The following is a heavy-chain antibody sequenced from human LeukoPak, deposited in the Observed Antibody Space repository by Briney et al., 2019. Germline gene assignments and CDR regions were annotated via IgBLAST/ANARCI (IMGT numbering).Heavy chain of an antibody. J-gene: IGHJ4*02. CDR2: ISGSGGST. Sequence: GGSLRLSCAASGFTFSSYAMSWVRQAPGKGLEWVSAISGSGGSTYYADSVKGRFTISRDNSKNTLYLQMNSLRAEDTAVYYCAKDRYLGSSPAFSFDYWGQGTLVTVSS. V-gene: IGHV3-23*01. CDR3: AKDRYLGSSPAFSFDY. D-gene: IGHD6-6*01. CDR1: GFTFSSYA.